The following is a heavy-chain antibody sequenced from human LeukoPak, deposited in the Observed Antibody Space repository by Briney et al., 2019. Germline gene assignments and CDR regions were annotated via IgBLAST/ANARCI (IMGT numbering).Heavy chain of an antibody. CDR1: GFTFSSYA. CDR2: ISGSGGST. D-gene: IGHD5-12*01. V-gene: IGHV3-23*01. CDR3: AIHGGDMVTTDY. J-gene: IGHJ4*02. Sequence: PGGSLRLSCAASGFTFSSYAMSWVRQAPGKGLEWVSAISGSGGSTYYADSVKGRFTISRDNSKNTLYLQMNSLRAEDTAVYYCAIHGGDMVTTDYWGQGTLVTVSS.